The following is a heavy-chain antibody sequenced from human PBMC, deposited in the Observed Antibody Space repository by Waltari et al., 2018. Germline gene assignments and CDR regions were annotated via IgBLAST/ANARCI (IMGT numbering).Heavy chain of an antibody. CDR1: GYSISSGCY. CDR2: IYHSGST. V-gene: IGHV4-38-2*02. CDR3: ARDWSTGGFDY. Sequence: QVQLQESGPGLVKPSETLSLTCAISGYSISSGCYWGWIRQPPGNGLEWIWSIYHSGSTYYNPSLKSRVTISVDTSKNQFSLKLSSVTAADTAVYYCARDWSTGGFDYWGQGTLVTVSS. J-gene: IGHJ4*02. D-gene: IGHD3-3*01.